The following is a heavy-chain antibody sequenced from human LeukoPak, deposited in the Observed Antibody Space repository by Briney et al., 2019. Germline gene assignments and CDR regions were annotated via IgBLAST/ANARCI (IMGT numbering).Heavy chain of an antibody. CDR1: GYTFTSNG. D-gene: IGHD2-15*01. J-gene: IGHJ3*02. V-gene: IGHV1-18*04. CDR2: ISAYIGNT. Sequence: ASVKVSCKASGYTFTSNGNSRVRQAPGQGREWMGWISAYIGNTNYAQKSQGRVTMTTDTSTSTAYMELRSLRSDDTAVYYCAREEGVAVVTATDAFDIWGQGTMVTASS. CDR3: AREEGVAVVTATDAFDI.